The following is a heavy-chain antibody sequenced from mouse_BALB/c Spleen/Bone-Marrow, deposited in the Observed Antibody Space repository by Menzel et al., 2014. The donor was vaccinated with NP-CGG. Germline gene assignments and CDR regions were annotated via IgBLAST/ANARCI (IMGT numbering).Heavy chain of an antibody. D-gene: IGHD2-2*01. CDR3: ASYVYGYYFDY. J-gene: IGHJ2*01. V-gene: IGHV14-3*02. CDR2: IDPANGNT. Sequence: VQLKDSGAELVEPGASVKLSCTASGFNIKDTYMHWVKQRPEQGLEWIGRIDPANGNTKYDPKFQGKATITADTSSNTAYLQLSSLTSEDTAVYYCASYVYGYYFDYWGQGTTLTVSS. CDR1: GFNIKDTY.